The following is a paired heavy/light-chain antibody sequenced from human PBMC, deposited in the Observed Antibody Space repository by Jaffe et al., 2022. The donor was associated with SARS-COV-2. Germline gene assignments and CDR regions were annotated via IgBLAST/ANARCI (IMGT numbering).Light chain of an antibody. J-gene: IGLJ2*01. CDR3: SSYTSASTVV. CDR2: DVS. Sequence: QSALTQPASVSGSPGQSITISCTGTSSDVGGYNYVSWYQQHPGKAPKLMIYDVSNRPSGVSNRFSGSKSGNTASLTISGLQAEDEADYYCSSYTSASTVVFGGGTKLTVL. V-gene: IGLV2-14*01. CDR1: SSDVGGYNY.
Heavy chain of an antibody. CDR1: AGPISSSSYY. CDR2: IYYSGST. D-gene: IGHD5-18*01. Sequence: QLQLQESGPGLVKPSETLSLTCTVSAGPISSSSYYWGWIRQPPGKGLEWIGSIYYSGSTYYNPSLKSRVTISVDTSKNQFSLKLSSVTAADTAVFYCARQRDTAMVKPLGHYYYYYMDVWGKGTTVTVSS. J-gene: IGHJ6*03. V-gene: IGHV4-39*01. CDR3: ARQRDTAMVKPLGHYYYYYMDV.